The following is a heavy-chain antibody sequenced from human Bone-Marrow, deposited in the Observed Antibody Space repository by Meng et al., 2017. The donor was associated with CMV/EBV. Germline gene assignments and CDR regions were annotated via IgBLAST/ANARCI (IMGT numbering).Heavy chain of an antibody. Sequence: GGSLRLSCVASGFRFDHYGMTWVRQAPGKGLEWVSSISSSSSYIYYADSVKGRFTISRDNAKNSLYLQMNSLRAEDTAVYYCARDKTTGLRFLEWSDYWGQGTLVTVSS. CDR1: GFRFDHYG. J-gene: IGHJ4*02. CDR3: ARDKTTGLRFLEWSDY. V-gene: IGHV3-21*01. D-gene: IGHD3-3*01. CDR2: ISSSSSYI.